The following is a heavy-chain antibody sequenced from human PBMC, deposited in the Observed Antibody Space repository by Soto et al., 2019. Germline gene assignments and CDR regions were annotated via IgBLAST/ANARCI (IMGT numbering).Heavy chain of an antibody. V-gene: IGHV6-1*01. CDR1: GDSVSSKSAA. CDR2: AYYRSKWYN. CDR3: TRTTYDVVVY. J-gene: IGHJ4*02. D-gene: IGHD3-3*01. Sequence: SQTLSLTCAISGDSVSSKSAAWNWIRQSPSRGLEWLGRAYYRSKWYNDYAVSVKSRITINPDTSKNQFSLQLNSVTPDDTAVYYCTRTTYDVVVYWGQGTLVTSPQ.